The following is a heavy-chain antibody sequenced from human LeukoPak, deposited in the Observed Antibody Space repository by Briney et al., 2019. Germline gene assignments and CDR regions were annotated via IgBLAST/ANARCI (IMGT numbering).Heavy chain of an antibody. CDR3: ARYYYGSSGYYYFDY. Sequence: SETLSLTCTVSGGSVTSGNYYWTWIRQHPGKGLEWIGHIYYNGNTFYNSSLKSRLSIPVDTSKNQFSLKLNSVTAADTAVYFCARYYYGSSGYYYFDYWGQGTPVPVSS. CDR2: IYYNGNT. J-gene: IGHJ4*02. V-gene: IGHV4-31*03. CDR1: GGSVTSGNYY. D-gene: IGHD3-22*01.